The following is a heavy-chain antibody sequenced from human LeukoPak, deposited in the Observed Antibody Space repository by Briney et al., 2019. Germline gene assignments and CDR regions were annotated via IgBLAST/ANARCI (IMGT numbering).Heavy chain of an antibody. CDR3: ARVGSGTIDAFDI. CDR1: GGSISSYY. Sequence: PSEALSLTCTVSGGSISSYYWSWIRQPAGKGLEWIGRIYTSGSTNYNPSLKSRVTMSVDTSKNQFSLKLSSATAADTAVYYCARVGSGTIDAFDIWGQGTMVTVSS. D-gene: IGHD1-26*01. J-gene: IGHJ3*02. V-gene: IGHV4-4*07. CDR2: IYTSGST.